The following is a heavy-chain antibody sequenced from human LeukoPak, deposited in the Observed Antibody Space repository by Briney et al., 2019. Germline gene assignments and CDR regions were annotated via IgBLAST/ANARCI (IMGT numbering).Heavy chain of an antibody. CDR1: GFTFSSYA. CDR2: ISFDGSNK. CDR3: ARGSRALPIYNWFDP. Sequence: GGSLRLSCAASGFTFSSYALHWVRQAPGKGLKWVALISFDGSNKYYADSVKGRFTIFRDNSKNTLYLQMNSLRAEDTAVYYCARGSRALPIYNWFDPWGQGTLVTVSS. V-gene: IGHV3-30-3*01. J-gene: IGHJ5*02. D-gene: IGHD3-10*01.